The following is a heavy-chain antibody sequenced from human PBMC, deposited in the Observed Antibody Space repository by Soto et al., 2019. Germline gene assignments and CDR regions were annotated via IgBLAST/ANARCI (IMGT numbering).Heavy chain of an antibody. CDR3: AGVIDSSGYYENWFDP. V-gene: IGHV4-59*01. J-gene: IGHJ5*02. CDR2: IYYSGST. D-gene: IGHD3-22*01. Sequence: SETLSLTCTVSGGSISSYYWSWIRQPPGNGLEWIGYIYYSGSTNYNPSLKSRVTISVDTSKNQFSLKLSSVTAADTAVYYCAGVIDSSGYYENWFDPWGQGTLVTVSS. CDR1: GGSISSYY.